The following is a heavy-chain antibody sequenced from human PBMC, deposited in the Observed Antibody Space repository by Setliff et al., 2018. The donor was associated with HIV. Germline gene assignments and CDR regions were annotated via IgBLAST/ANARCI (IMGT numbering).Heavy chain of an antibody. V-gene: IGHV4-38-2*01. J-gene: IGHJ3*02. D-gene: IGHD5-12*01. CDR2: IYFSGST. Sequence: PSETLSLTCAVSGYSISSGSYWGWVRQPPGKGLEWIGSIYFSGSTYYNPSLESRVTISVDTSRNQFSLMVNSVTAADTAMYYCARLTGYSLSGDVFVIWGQGTMVTVSS. CDR1: GYSISSGSY. CDR3: ARLTGYSLSGDVFVI.